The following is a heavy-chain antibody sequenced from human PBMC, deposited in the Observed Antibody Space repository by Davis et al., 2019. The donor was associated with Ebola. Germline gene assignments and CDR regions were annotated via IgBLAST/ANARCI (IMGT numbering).Heavy chain of an antibody. CDR2: IWYDGSNK. Sequence: GESLKISCAASGFTFSSYAMSWVRQAPGKGLEWVAVIWYDGSNKYYADSVKGRFTISRDNSKNTLYLQMNSLRAEDTAVYYCARDYGYYLDYWGQGTLVTVSS. V-gene: IGHV3-33*08. CDR1: GFTFSSYA. CDR3: ARDYGYYLDY. D-gene: IGHD3-3*01. J-gene: IGHJ4*02.